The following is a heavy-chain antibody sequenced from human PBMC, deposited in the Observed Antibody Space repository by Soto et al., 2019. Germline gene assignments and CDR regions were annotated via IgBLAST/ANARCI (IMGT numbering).Heavy chain of an antibody. Sequence: GGSLRLSCAASGFTVSSNYMSWVRQAPGKGLEWVAVISYDGINEYYADSVKGRFTISRDNSKNTLFLQMSSLREDTAVYYCARDRLRLGELSLIGYFDYWGQGTLVTAPQ. D-gene: IGHD3-16*02. CDR2: ISYDGINE. J-gene: IGHJ4*02. CDR1: GFTVSSNY. CDR3: ARDRLRLGELSLIGYFDY. V-gene: IGHV3-30*15.